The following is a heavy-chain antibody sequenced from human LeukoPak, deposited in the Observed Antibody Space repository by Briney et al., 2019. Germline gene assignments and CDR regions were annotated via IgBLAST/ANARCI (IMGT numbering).Heavy chain of an antibody. CDR1: GFTFTSSA. CDR2: IVVGSGNT. CDR3: AAGSKEQWLTFDY. J-gene: IGHJ4*02. D-gene: IGHD6-19*01. Sequence: ASVKVSCKASGFTFTSSAVQWVGQARGQRREWIGWIVVGSGNTNYAQKFQERVTITRDMSTSTAYMELSSLRSEDTAVYYCAAGSKEQWLTFDYWGQGTLVTVSS. V-gene: IGHV1-58*01.